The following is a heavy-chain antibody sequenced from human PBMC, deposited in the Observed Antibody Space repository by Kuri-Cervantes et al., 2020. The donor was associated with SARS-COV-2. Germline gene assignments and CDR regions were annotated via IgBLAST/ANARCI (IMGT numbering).Heavy chain of an antibody. CDR2: IYYSGST. Sequence: ESLKISCTVSGGSVSSGSYYWSWIRQPPGKGLEWIGYIYYSGSTNYNPSLKSRVTISVDTSKNQFSLKLSSVTAADTAVYYCARDSLGYGDYYFDYWGQGTLVTVSS. CDR3: ARDSLGYGDYYFDY. V-gene: IGHV4-61*01. D-gene: IGHD4-17*01. CDR1: GGSVSSGSYY. J-gene: IGHJ4*02.